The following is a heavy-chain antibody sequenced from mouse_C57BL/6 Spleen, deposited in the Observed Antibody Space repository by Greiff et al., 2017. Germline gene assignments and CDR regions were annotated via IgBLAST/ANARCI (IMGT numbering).Heavy chain of an antibody. CDR2: ISSGSSTI. CDR3: ARESYYYGSSSLFAY. CDR1: GFTFSDYG. Sequence: EVHLVESGGGLVKPGGSLKLSCAASGFTFSDYGMHWVRQAPEKGLEWVAYISSGSSTIYYADTVKGRFTISRDNAKNTLFLQMTSLRSEDTAMYYCARESYYYGSSSLFAYWGQGTLVTVSA. V-gene: IGHV5-17*01. D-gene: IGHD1-1*01. J-gene: IGHJ3*01.